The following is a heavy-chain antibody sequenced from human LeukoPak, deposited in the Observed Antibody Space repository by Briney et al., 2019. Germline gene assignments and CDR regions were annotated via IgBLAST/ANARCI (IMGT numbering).Heavy chain of an antibody. J-gene: IGHJ4*02. CDR3: ARGSSDLWFGELLYHY. Sequence: ASVTVSCKASVYTFTSYDIHWVRQATGQGREWVGWMNPNSGNTGYAQKFQGRVTMTRNTSISTAYMELSSLRSEDTAVYYCARGSSDLWFGELLYHYWGQGTLVTVSS. CDR1: VYTFTSYD. D-gene: IGHD3-10*01. V-gene: IGHV1-8*01. CDR2: MNPNSGNT.